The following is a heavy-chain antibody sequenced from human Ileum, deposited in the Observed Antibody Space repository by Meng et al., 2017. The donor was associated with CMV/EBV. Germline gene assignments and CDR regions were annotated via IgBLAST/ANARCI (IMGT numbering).Heavy chain of an antibody. CDR3: ARRVREVRERSWENLLTP. Sequence: SAPDSVSPSVTLSLLCTVLGGSFGPSCWKWFRQSAGNGLEWIGRICGTGTIQYNPSFKSRLTLSLDTSKRQFSLRLTSVTAADTAVYFCARRVREVRERSWENLLTPWGQGILVTVSS. V-gene: IGHV4-4*07. CDR1: GGSFGPSC. J-gene: IGHJ5*02. CDR2: ICGTGTI. D-gene: IGHD3-10*01.